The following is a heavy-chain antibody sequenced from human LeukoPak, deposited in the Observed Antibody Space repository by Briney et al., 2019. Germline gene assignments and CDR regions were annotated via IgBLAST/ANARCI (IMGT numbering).Heavy chain of an antibody. V-gene: IGHV1-2*02. Sequence: VAPVKVSCKASGYTLTGYYMHWVRQAPGQGLEWMGWINPNSGGTNYAQKFQGRVTMTRDTSISTAYMELSRLRSDDTAVYYCARDLSVGDILTGQGTYYYYGMDVWGQGTTVTVSS. J-gene: IGHJ6*02. CDR1: GYTLTGYY. CDR2: INPNSGGT. D-gene: IGHD3-9*01. CDR3: ARDLSVGDILTGQGTYYYYGMDV.